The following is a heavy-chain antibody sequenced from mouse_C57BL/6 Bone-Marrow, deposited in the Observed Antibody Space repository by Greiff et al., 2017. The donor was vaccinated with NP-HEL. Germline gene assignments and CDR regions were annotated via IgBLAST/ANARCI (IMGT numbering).Heavy chain of an antibody. CDR2: IHPNSGST. J-gene: IGHJ3*01. CDR3: AWFLAWFAY. V-gene: IGHV1-64*01. D-gene: IGHD1-1*02. Sequence: VQLQQPGAELVKPGASVKLSCKASGYTFTSYWMHWVKQRPGQGLEWIGMIHPNSGSTNYNEKCKSKATLTVDKSSSTAYMQLSSLTSEASAVSYCAWFLAWFAYWGQGTLVTVSA. CDR1: GYTFTSYW.